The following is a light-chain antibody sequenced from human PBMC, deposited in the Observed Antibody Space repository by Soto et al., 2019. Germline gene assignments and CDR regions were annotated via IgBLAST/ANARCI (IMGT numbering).Light chain of an antibody. CDR3: QQYNDWPT. J-gene: IGKJ1*01. V-gene: IGKV3-15*01. Sequence: EIVMTQSPATLSVSPGERATLSCRASQSVSSNLAWYQHKPGQAPRLLIYGASTRATGIPARFSGSGSGTEFTLPISSLQSEDFAVYYCQQYNDWPTFGQGTKVELK. CDR2: GAS. CDR1: QSVSSN.